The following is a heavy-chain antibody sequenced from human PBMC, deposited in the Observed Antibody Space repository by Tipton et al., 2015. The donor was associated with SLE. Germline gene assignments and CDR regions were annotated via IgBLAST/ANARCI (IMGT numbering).Heavy chain of an antibody. Sequence: SLRLSCAASGFTFSSYSMNWVRQAPGKGLEWVSSISSSSSYIYYADSVKGRFTISRDNAKNSLYLQMNSLRAEDTAVYYCARARRRGDSSGYSAFDIWGQGTMVTVSS. CDR2: ISSSSSYI. J-gene: IGHJ3*02. D-gene: IGHD3-22*01. V-gene: IGHV3-21*01. CDR3: ARARRRGDSSGYSAFDI. CDR1: GFTFSSYS.